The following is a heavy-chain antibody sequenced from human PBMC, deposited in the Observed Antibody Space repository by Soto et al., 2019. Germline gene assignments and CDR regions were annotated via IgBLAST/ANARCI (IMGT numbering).Heavy chain of an antibody. CDR3: AREIDYYDSSGYYTSVHHAFDI. CDR1: GFTFDTYS. CDR2: ISSISSNI. D-gene: IGHD3-22*01. V-gene: IGHV3-48*02. Sequence: GGSLRLSCAASGFTFDTYSMNWVRQAPGKGLEWVSYISSISSNIYYADSVKGRFTISRDNAKNSLYLQMNSLRDEDTAVYYCAREIDYYDSSGYYTSVHHAFDIWGQGTIVTVSS. J-gene: IGHJ3*02.